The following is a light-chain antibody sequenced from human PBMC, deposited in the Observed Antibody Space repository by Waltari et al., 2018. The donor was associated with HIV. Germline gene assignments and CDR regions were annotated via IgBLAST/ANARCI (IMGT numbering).Light chain of an antibody. Sequence: SYDLTQPPSVSVSPGQTATMTCSGDNLGNNFTAWYQQKPGQSPVLVIYQDTKRPSGIPERFSGSNSGNTATLTISGTQAVDEADYYCQAWDSNVVFGGGTKLTVL. CDR1: NLGNNF. V-gene: IGLV3-1*01. CDR3: QAWDSNVV. CDR2: QDT. J-gene: IGLJ2*01.